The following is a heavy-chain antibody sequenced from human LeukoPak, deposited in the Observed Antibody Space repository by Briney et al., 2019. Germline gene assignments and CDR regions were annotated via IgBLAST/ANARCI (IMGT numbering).Heavy chain of an antibody. D-gene: IGHD2-15*01. J-gene: IGHJ1*01. CDR2: IKQDGSEK. CDR3: ARGYCSGGSCYGEYFQH. CDR1: GFTFSNYA. V-gene: IGHV3-7*03. Sequence: GGSLRLSCAASGFTFSNYAMSWVRQAPGKGLEWVANIKQDGSEKYYVDSVKGRFTISRDNAKNSLYLQMNSLRAEDTAVYYCARGYCSGGSCYGEYFQHWGQGTLVTVSS.